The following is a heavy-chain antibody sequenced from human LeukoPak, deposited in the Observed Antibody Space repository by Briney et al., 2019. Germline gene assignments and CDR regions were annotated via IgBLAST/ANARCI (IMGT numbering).Heavy chain of an antibody. CDR2: ISGSGGST. V-gene: IGHV3-23*01. CDR3: AKDFRVYVHDYGDYWIDP. D-gene: IGHD4-17*01. CDR1: GFTFSSYS. Sequence: GGSLRLSCAASGFTFSSYSMNWIRQAPGKGLEWVSAISGSGGSTYYADSVKGRFTISRDNSKNTLYLQMNSLRAEDTAVYYCAKDFRVYVHDYGDYWIDPWGQGTLVTVSS. J-gene: IGHJ5*02.